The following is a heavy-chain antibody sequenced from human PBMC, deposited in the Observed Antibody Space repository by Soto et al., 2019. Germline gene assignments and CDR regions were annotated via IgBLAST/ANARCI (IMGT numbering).Heavy chain of an antibody. Sequence: QVQLVQSGAEEKKPGASVKVSCKASGYTFTSYAMHWVRQAPGQRLEWMGWINAGNGNTKYSQKFQGRVTITRDTSASTAYMELSSLSSEDTAVYYCARGSSWSSGMDVWGQGTTVTVSS. CDR3: ARGSSWSSGMDV. D-gene: IGHD6-13*01. CDR2: INAGNGNT. V-gene: IGHV1-3*05. J-gene: IGHJ6*02. CDR1: GYTFTSYA.